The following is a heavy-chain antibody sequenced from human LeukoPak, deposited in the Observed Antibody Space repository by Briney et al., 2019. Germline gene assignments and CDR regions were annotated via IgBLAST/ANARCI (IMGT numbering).Heavy chain of an antibody. J-gene: IGHJ3*02. V-gene: IGHV1-18*01. CDR2: ISAYNGNT. CDR3: ASSGSYRGAPGYGFDI. D-gene: IGHD1-26*01. CDR1: GYTFNTYG. Sequence: GASVKVSCKASGYTFNTYGITWVRQAPGQGLEWMGWISAYNGNTNYAQKLQGRVTMTTDTFTSTAYMDLRSLRSDDTAVYYCASSGSYRGAPGYGFDIWGQGTMVTVSS.